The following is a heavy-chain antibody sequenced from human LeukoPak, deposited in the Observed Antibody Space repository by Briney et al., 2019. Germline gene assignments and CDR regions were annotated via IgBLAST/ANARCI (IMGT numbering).Heavy chain of an antibody. J-gene: IGHJ4*02. Sequence: PGGSLRLSCAASGFTFSSHGMHWVRQAPGKGLEWVTVISHDGSNKYYADSVKGRFTISRDNSKNTLSLQMNSLRPEDTAVYYCARLGFVWTTVTTSYYFDYWGQGTLVTVSS. V-gene: IGHV3-30*03. D-gene: IGHD4-17*01. CDR3: ARLGFVWTTVTTSYYFDY. CDR2: ISHDGSNK. CDR1: GFTFSSHG.